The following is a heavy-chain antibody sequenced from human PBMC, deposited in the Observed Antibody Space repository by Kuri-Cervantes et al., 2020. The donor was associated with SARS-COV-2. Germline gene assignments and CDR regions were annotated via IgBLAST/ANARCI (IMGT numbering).Heavy chain of an antibody. Sequence: GGSLRLSCAASGFTFSDYYMSWIRQAPGKGLEWVSYISSSGSTIYYADSVKGRFTISRDNAKNSLYLQMNSLRAEDTAVYYCARDQDTAMVSDAFDIWGQGTMVTVSS. D-gene: IGHD5-18*01. J-gene: IGHJ3*02. CDR3: ARDQDTAMVSDAFDI. V-gene: IGHV3-11*04. CDR1: GFTFSDYY. CDR2: ISSSGSTI.